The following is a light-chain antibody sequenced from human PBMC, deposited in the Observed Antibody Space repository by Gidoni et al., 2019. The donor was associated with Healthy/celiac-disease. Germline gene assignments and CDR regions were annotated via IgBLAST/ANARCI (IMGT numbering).Light chain of an antibody. CDR3: QQYNSYPLT. CDR1: QSISSW. Sequence: DIQMTQSPSTLSVSVGDRVTITCRASQSISSWLAWYQQKPGEAPKLLIYKASSLESGVPSRCSGSGSGTEFTLTISSLQPDDFATYCCQQYNSYPLTFGGGTKVEIK. V-gene: IGKV1-5*03. J-gene: IGKJ4*01. CDR2: KAS.